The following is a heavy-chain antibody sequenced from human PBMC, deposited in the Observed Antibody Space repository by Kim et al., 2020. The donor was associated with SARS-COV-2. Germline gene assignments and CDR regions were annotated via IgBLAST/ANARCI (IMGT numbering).Heavy chain of an antibody. Sequence: GGSLRLSCAASGFTFSSYGMHWVRQAPGKGLEWVAVISYDASNKYYADSVKGRFTISRDNSKNTLYLQMNSLRAEDTAVYYCAKETYSYGLFDYWGQGTLVTVSS. J-gene: IGHJ4*02. V-gene: IGHV3-30*18. CDR2: ISYDASNK. CDR1: GFTFSSYG. D-gene: IGHD5-18*01. CDR3: AKETYSYGLFDY.